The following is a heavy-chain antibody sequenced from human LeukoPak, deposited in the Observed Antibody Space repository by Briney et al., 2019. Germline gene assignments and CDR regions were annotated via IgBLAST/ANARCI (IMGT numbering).Heavy chain of an antibody. J-gene: IGHJ6*02. V-gene: IGHV4-31*03. D-gene: IGHD5-18*01. Sequence: SQTLSLTCTVSGGSISSGGYYWSWIRQHPGKGLEWIGYIYYSGSTNYNPSLKSRVTISVDTSKNQFSLKLSSVTAADTAVYYCAREQLPYYYYGMDVWGQGTTVTVSS. CDR3: AREQLPYYYYGMDV. CDR1: GGSISSGGYY. CDR2: IYYSGST.